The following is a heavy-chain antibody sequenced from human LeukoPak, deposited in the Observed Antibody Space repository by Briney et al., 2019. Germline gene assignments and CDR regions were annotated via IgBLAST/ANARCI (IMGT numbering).Heavy chain of an antibody. J-gene: IGHJ4*02. D-gene: IGHD6-13*01. Sequence: GGSMRPSCPASAFTFSSYTMNWVSQAPGAGLEWDSSISSSRSYIYYAYTEKGRFTISRDNAKNSLYLQRNSLRADDTAVYDCARATSSSWYSGGGQGTLVSVSS. V-gene: IGHV3-21*01. CDR1: AFTFSSYT. CDR3: ARATSSSWYSG. CDR2: ISSSRSYI.